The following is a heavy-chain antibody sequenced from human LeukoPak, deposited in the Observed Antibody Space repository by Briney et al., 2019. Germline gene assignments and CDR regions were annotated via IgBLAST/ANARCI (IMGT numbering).Heavy chain of an antibody. J-gene: IGHJ4*02. V-gene: IGHV1-69*04. Sequence: GASVKVSCKASGGTFSSYAISWVRQAPGQGLEWMGRIIPILGIANYAQKFQGRVTITADKSTSTAYMELSSLRSEDTAVYYCARGEGYSVRRFDYWGQGTLVTVSS. CDR2: IIPILGIA. CDR1: GGTFSSYA. CDR3: ARGEGYSVRRFDY. D-gene: IGHD5/OR15-5a*01.